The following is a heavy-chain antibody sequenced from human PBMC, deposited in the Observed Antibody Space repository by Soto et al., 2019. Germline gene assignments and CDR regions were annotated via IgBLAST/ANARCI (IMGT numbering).Heavy chain of an antibody. CDR2: ISGSGGST. Sequence: GGSLRLSCAASGFTFSSYAMSWVRQAPGKGLEWVSAISGSGGSTYYADSVKGRFTISRDKSKNTLYLQMNSLRAEDTALYYSAKDRSSIAARHDAFDIWGQGTMVTVSS. V-gene: IGHV3-23*01. CDR3: AKDRSSIAARHDAFDI. J-gene: IGHJ3*02. D-gene: IGHD6-6*01. CDR1: GFTFSSYA.